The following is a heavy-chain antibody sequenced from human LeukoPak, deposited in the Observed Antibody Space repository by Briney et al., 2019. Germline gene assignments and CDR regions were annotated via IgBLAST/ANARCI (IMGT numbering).Heavy chain of an antibody. CDR2: IYHGGST. CDR3: ARDDTVTTNWGTYDY. J-gene: IGHJ4*02. CDR1: GYSISSGYY. D-gene: IGHD4-11*01. Sequence: SETLSLTCTVSGYSISSGYYWGWIRQPPGKGLEWIGSIYHGGSTYYNPSLKSRVTISVDTSKNQFSLKLSSVTAADTAVYYCARDDTVTTNWGTYDYWGQGTLVTVSS. V-gene: IGHV4-38-2*02.